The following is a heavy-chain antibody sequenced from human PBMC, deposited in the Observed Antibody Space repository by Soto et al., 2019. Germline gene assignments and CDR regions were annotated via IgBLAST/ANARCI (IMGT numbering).Heavy chain of an antibody. CDR1: GGSVSSGSYY. CDR2: IYYSGST. D-gene: IGHD4-17*01. Sequence: QVQLQESGPGLVKPSETLSLTCTVSGGSVSSGSYYWSWIRQPPGKGLEWIGYIYYSGSTNYNPSLKSRVTISVDTSKNQFSLKLSSVTAADTAVYYCARVDHGDEGVLDYWGQGTLVTVSS. J-gene: IGHJ4*02. CDR3: ARVDHGDEGVLDY. V-gene: IGHV4-61*01.